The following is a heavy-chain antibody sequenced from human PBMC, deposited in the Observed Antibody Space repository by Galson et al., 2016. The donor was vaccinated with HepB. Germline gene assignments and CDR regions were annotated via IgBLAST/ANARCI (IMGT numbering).Heavy chain of an antibody. CDR1: GFTFSSYA. CDR2: ILNSGAST. V-gene: IGHV3-23*01. Sequence: SLRLSCAASGFTFSSYAMNWVRQAPGKGPEWVSAILNSGASTSYADSVKGRFTISRDNSKNTVYLQMNNLRAEDTAVYYCAKCLWVRGVYPFDPWGQGTLVTVSS. D-gene: IGHD3-10*01. CDR3: AKCLWVRGVYPFDP. J-gene: IGHJ5*02.